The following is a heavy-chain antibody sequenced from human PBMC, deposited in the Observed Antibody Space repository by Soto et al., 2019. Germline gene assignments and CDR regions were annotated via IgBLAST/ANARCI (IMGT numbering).Heavy chain of an antibody. CDR1: GGPIKTGGYY. V-gene: IGHV4-30-4*01. D-gene: IGHD3-10*01. CDR2: VFYSGAT. Sequence: KASETLSLTCNVSGGPIKTGGYYWNWIRQPPGKGLEWIGYVFYSGATNYSPSLKSRAAISMDTSKNQFSLSLTSVTAADTAVYYCARAGFSYGHLLFWGQGSRVTVSS. CDR3: ARAGFSYGHLLF. J-gene: IGHJ4*02.